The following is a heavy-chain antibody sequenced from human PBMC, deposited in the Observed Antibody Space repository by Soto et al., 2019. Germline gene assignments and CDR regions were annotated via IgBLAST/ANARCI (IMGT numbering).Heavy chain of an antibody. CDR2: MSYDGSYE. V-gene: IGHV3-30*18. D-gene: IGHD3-9*01. Sequence: GALRLSCVASGFTFRTYGMHWVRQAPGKGPEWVATMSYDGSYEYYADSVRGRSTISRDNSKNTLYLQMNSLRAEDTAVYYCAKDPPQSHIFTGVFDYWGQGALVTVSS. J-gene: IGHJ4*02. CDR1: GFTFRTYG. CDR3: AKDPPQSHIFTGVFDY.